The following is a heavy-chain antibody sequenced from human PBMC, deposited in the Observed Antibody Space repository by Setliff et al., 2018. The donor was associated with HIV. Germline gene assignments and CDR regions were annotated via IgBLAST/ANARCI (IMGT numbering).Heavy chain of an antibody. J-gene: IGHJ6*03. CDR3: ARASSTQDRIGAPNQWYFMDV. CDR1: GYTFRNHF. Sequence: ASVKVSCKASGYTFRNHFMHWVRQAPGQGLEWMGRINSNAGGTNFAQKFRARIAMATDTSSNTIYMSLSNVTSEDTAIYYCARASSTQDRIGAPNQWYFMDVWGTGTAVTVSS. D-gene: IGHD6-19*01. V-gene: IGHV1-46*01. CDR2: INSNAGGT.